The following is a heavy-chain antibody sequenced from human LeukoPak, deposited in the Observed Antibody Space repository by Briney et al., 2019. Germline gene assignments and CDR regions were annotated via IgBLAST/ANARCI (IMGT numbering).Heavy chain of an antibody. CDR1: RFTFSSYE. CDR3: ARAPYSAYVAY. D-gene: IGHD5-12*01. Sequence: GGSLRLSCAASRFTFSSYEMNWVRLAPGKGLEWVSYISSSGSTKYYADSVKGRFTISRDNAKNSLYLQMSSLRAEDTAVYYCARAPYSAYVAYWGQGTLVTVSS. J-gene: IGHJ4*02. CDR2: ISSSGSTK. V-gene: IGHV3-48*03.